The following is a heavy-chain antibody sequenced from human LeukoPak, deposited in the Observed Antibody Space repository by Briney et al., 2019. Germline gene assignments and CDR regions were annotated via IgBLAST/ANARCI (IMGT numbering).Heavy chain of an antibody. J-gene: IGHJ5*02. CDR1: GFTFSNYE. D-gene: IGHD6-13*01. V-gene: IGHV3-48*03. CDR2: ISSIDSTT. Sequence: PGGSLRLSCAASGFTFSNYEMNWVRQAPGKGREGVSYISSIDSTTYYADSVKGGFTIYRNKANNSLYLQMNSLRVEDTAVYHCARGLASSNWAHLFDPWGQGTLVSVSS. CDR3: ARGLASSNWAHLFDP.